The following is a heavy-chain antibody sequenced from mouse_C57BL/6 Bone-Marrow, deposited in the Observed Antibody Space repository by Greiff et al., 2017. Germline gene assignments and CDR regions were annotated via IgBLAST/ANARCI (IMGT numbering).Heavy chain of an antibody. CDR3: ARCDVYDDSWFAC. CDR2: IHPNSGST. Sequence: QVQLQQPGAELVKPGASVKLSCKASGYTFTSYWMHWVKQRPGQGLEWIGMIHPNSGSTNYNEKFKSKATLTVDKSSSTAYMQLSSLTSEDSSVYYCARCDVYDDSWFACWGQGGLVTVSA. D-gene: IGHD2-2*01. CDR1: GYTFTSYW. V-gene: IGHV1-64*01. J-gene: IGHJ3*01.